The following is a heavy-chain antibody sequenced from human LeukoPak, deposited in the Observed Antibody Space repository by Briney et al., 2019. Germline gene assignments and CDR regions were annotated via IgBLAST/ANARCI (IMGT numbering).Heavy chain of an antibody. CDR2: INHSGST. V-gene: IGHV4-34*01. Sequence: PSETLSLTCAVYGGSFSGYYWSWIRQPPGKGLEWIGEINHSGSTNYNPSLKSRVAISVDTSKNQFSLKLSSVTAADTAVYYCARDAVAWEVEYFQHWGQGTLVTVSS. CDR1: GGSFSGYY. D-gene: IGHD6-19*01. J-gene: IGHJ1*01. CDR3: ARDAVAWEVEYFQH.